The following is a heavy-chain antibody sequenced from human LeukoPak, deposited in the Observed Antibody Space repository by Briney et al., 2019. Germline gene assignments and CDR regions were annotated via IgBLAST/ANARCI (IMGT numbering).Heavy chain of an antibody. V-gene: IGHV4-38-2*01. CDR3: ARGRIVVVVAAIGYQRRYYFDY. Sequence: SETLSLTCAVSGYSISSGYYWGWIRQPPGKGLEWIGSIYHSGSTNYNPSLKSRVTISVDTSKNQFSLKLSSVTAADTAVYYCARGRIVVVVAAIGYQRRYYFDYWGQGTLVTVSS. D-gene: IGHD2-15*01. CDR1: GYSISSGYY. J-gene: IGHJ4*02. CDR2: IYHSGST.